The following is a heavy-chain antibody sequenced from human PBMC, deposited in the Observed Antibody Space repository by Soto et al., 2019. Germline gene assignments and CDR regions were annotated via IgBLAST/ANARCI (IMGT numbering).Heavy chain of an antibody. V-gene: IGHV4-61*03. CDR2: IYYTGSS. CDR3: GREDSL. CDR1: GGSVSSGGSY. J-gene: IGHJ4*02. Sequence: ASETLSLTCTASGGSVSSGGSYWSWIRQPPGKRLEWIGYIYYTGSSNYNPSLLSLVTMSVDTANNHFSLNLSSVCGADTAVYYCGREDSLWGQGTLVTVSS.